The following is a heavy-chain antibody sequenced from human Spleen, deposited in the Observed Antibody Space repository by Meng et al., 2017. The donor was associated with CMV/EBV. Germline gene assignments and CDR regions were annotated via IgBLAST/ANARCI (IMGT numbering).Heavy chain of an antibody. J-gene: IGHJ4*02. V-gene: IGHV4-34*01. D-gene: IGHD2-2*01. Sequence: YYWSWIRQPPGKGLEWIGEINHGGSTNYNPSLKSRVTISVDTSKNQFSLKLSSVTAADTAVYYCARVPSLGYCSSTSCPRGTYFDYWGQGTLVTVSS. CDR1: YY. CDR3: ARVPSLGYCSSTSCPRGTYFDY. CDR2: INHGGST.